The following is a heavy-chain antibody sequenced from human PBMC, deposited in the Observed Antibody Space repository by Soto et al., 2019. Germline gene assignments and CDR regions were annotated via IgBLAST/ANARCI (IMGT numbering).Heavy chain of an antibody. D-gene: IGHD3-22*01. CDR2: IDPSDSYT. J-gene: IGHJ3*02. CDR1: GYSFTSYW. Sequence: ESLKISCKGSGYSFTSYWISWVRQMPVKGLEWMGRIDPSDSYTNYSPSFQGHVTISADKSISTAYLQWSSLKASDTAMYYCARDPVVARGGPGVNIWGQGTMVTVSS. CDR3: ARDPVVARGGPGVNI. V-gene: IGHV5-10-1*01.